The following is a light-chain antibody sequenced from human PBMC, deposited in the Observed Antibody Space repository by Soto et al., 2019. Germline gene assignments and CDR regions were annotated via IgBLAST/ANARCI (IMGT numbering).Light chain of an antibody. CDR2: RNS. CDR3: AAWDDGLSGWV. Sequence: QAVVTQPPSASGTPGQRVTISCSGSSSNIGSNYVYWYQQLPGTAPKLLIYRNSHPPSGGPDRLSGSKSGTSASLAISGLRSEDEADYYCAAWDDGLSGWVFGGGTKLTVL. V-gene: IGLV1-47*01. J-gene: IGLJ3*02. CDR1: SSNIGSNY.